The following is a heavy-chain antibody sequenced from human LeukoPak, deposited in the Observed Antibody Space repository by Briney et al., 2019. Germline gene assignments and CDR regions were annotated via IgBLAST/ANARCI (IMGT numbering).Heavy chain of an antibody. CDR2: INPSGGST. V-gene: IGHV1-46*01. CDR1: GYTFISYY. Sequence: ASVKVSCKASGYTFISYYMHWVRQAPRQGLEWIGIINPSGGSTSYAQKFQGRVTMTRDTSTSTVYMELSSLRSEDTAVYYCARVSTVTTPYYFDYWGQGTLVTASS. J-gene: IGHJ4*02. D-gene: IGHD4-17*01. CDR3: ARVSTVTTPYYFDY.